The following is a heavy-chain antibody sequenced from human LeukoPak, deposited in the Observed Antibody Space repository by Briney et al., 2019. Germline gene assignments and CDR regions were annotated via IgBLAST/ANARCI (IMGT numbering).Heavy chain of an antibody. J-gene: IGHJ4*02. D-gene: IGHD3-16*01. CDR2: ISSSGSTI. CDR1: GFTFSDYY. V-gene: IGHV3-11*01. Sequence: GGSLRLSCAASGFTFSDYYMSWIRQAPGKGLGWVSYISSSGSTIYYADSVKGRFTISRDNAKNSLYLQMNSLRAEDTAVYYCARLTPGGFAGGYYFDFWGQGTLVTVSS. CDR3: ARLTPGGFAGGYYFDF.